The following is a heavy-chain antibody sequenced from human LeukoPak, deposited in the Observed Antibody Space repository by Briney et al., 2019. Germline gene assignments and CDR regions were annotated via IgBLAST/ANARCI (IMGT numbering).Heavy chain of an antibody. CDR1: GYTFTGYY. CDR2: INPNSGGT. V-gene: IGHV1-2*02. D-gene: IGHD3-9*01. Sequence: ASVKVSCTASGYTFTGYYMHWVRQAPGQGLEWMGWINPNSGGTNYAQKFQGRVTMTRDTSISTAYMELSRLRSDDTAVYYCARDFYDILTGYHPGYWGQGTLVTVSS. CDR3: ARDFYDILTGYHPGY. J-gene: IGHJ4*02.